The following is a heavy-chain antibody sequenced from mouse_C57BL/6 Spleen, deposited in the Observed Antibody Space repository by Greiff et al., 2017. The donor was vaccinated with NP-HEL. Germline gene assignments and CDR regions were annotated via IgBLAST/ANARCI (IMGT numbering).Heavy chain of an antibody. CDR3: ARPTVVADWDFDV. CDR1: GYTFTSYW. V-gene: IGHV1-55*01. Sequence: QVQLQQPGAELVKPGASVKMSCKASGYTFTSYWITWVKQRPGQGLEWIGDIYPGSGSTNYNEKFKSKATLTVDTSSSTAYMQLSSLTSEDSAVXDCARPTVVADWDFDVWGTGTTVTVSS. J-gene: IGHJ1*03. D-gene: IGHD1-1*01. CDR2: IYPGSGST.